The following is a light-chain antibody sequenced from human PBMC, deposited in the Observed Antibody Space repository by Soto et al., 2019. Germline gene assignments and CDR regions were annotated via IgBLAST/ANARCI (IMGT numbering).Light chain of an antibody. Sequence: AIQLTQSPSSLSASVGDRVTITCRASQGISSALAWYQQKPGKAPKLLIYDAPSLESGVPSRFSGSGSGTDFTLTISSLQPEDFATYYCQQETFGQGTKLEIK. J-gene: IGKJ2*01. CDR1: QGISSA. CDR2: DAP. V-gene: IGKV1-13*02. CDR3: QQET.